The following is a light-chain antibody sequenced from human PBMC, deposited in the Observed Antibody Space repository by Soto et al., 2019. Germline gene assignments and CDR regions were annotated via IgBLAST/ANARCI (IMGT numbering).Light chain of an antibody. V-gene: IGKV3-11*01. CDR2: DAS. Sequence: EIVLTQSPATLSLSPGERATLSCRASQSVSTYLAWYQQKPGQAPRLLIFDASNRATGIPARFSGSGSGTDFTLTISSLEPEDFAVYYCQQRSAWWTFGQGTKVEI. J-gene: IGKJ1*01. CDR1: QSVSTY. CDR3: QQRSAWWT.